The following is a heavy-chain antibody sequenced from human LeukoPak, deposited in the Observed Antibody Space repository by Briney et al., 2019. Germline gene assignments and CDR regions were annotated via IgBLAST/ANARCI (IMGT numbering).Heavy chain of an antibody. CDR2: INLNSGGT. J-gene: IGHJ4*02. V-gene: IGHV1-2*06. Sequence: GASVKVSCKASGYTFTGYYMHWVRQAPGQGLEWMGRINLNSGGTNYAQKFQGRVTMTRDTSISTAYMELSRLRSDDTAVYYCVRLPLTYYYDSSGYPDDYWGQGTLVTVSS. D-gene: IGHD3-22*01. CDR1: GYTFTGYY. CDR3: VRLPLTYYYDSSGYPDDY.